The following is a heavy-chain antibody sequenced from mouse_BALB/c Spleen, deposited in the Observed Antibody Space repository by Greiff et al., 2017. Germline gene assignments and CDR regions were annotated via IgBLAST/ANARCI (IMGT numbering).Heavy chain of an antibody. J-gene: IGHJ3*01. CDR3: AGYDYAWFAY. CDR1: GYSITSDYA. D-gene: IGHD2-4*01. Sequence: VQLKESGPGLVKPSQSLSLTCTVTGYSITSDYAWNWIRQFPGNKLEWMGYISYSGSTSYNPSLKSRISITRDTSKNQFFLQLNSVTTEDTATYYCAGYDYAWFAYWGQGTLVTVSA. CDR2: ISYSGST. V-gene: IGHV3-2*02.